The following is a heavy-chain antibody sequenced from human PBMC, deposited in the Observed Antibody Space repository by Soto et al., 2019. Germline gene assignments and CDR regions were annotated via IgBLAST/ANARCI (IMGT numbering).Heavy chain of an antibody. CDR2: IDSSSSNK. D-gene: IGHD3-10*01. Sequence: TGGSLRLSCAASGFTFDSYSMNWVRQAPGKGLEWVSYIDSSSSNKHYADSVKGRFTISRDNAKNALYLQMSSLRDEDTAVYYCAKGPGYGSGSYYSSAPFDPWGQGTLVTVSS. CDR3: AKGPGYGSGSYYSSAPFDP. V-gene: IGHV3-48*02. CDR1: GFTFDSYS. J-gene: IGHJ5*02.